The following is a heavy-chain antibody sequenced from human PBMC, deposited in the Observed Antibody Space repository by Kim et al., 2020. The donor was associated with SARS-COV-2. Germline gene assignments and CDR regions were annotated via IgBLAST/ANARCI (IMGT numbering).Heavy chain of an antibody. Sequence: SETLSLTCAVSGGSISSSNWWSWVRQPPGKGLEWLGEIYHSGSTNYNQSLKSRVTISVDKSKNQFSLKLSSVTAADTAVYYCARDNFWSGYYYYGMDVWGQGTTVTVSS. V-gene: IGHV4-4*02. CDR2: IYHSGST. CDR1: GGSISSSNW. D-gene: IGHD3-3*01. J-gene: IGHJ6*02. CDR3: ARDNFWSGYYYYGMDV.